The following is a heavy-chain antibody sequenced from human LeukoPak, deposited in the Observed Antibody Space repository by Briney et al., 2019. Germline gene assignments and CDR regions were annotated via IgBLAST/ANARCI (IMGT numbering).Heavy chain of an antibody. CDR1: GFTFSSYA. J-gene: IGHJ4*02. CDR2: ISGSGGST. CDR3: AKTSTPAMAIGSYFDY. D-gene: IGHD5-18*01. V-gene: IGHV3-23*01. Sequence: PGGSLRLSCAASGFTFSSYAMSWVRQAPGKGLEWVSAISGSGGSTYYADSVKGRFTISRDNSKNTLYLQMNSLRAEDTAVYYCAKTSTPAMAIGSYFDYWGQGTLVTVSS.